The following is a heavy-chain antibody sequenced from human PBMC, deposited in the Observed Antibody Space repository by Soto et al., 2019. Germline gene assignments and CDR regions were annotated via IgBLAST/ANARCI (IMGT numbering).Heavy chain of an antibody. V-gene: IGHV3-66*01. J-gene: IGHJ6*02. Sequence: GGSLRLSCAASGLTVSSNDMSWVRQAPGKGLECVSITYSAGNTYYADSVKGRFIISRDNSKNTLYLQMNSLRAEDTAVYYCATYYGSGSYFPDHYYYGMDVWGQGTTVTVSS. CDR2: TYSAGNT. D-gene: IGHD3-10*01. CDR3: ATYYGSGSYFPDHYYYGMDV. CDR1: GLTVSSND.